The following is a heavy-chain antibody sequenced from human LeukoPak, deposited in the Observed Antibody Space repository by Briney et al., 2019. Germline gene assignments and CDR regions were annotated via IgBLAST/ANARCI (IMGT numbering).Heavy chain of an antibody. D-gene: IGHD6-6*01. J-gene: IGHJ6*03. Sequence: GASVKVSCKASGYTFTSYGISWVRQAPGQGLEWMGWISAYNGNTNYAQKLQGRVTMTTDTSTSTAYMELRSLRSDDTAVYYCARAWAARRVPGYYYYYYMDVWGKGTTVTVSS. CDR1: GYTFTSYG. V-gene: IGHV1-18*01. CDR2: ISAYNGNT. CDR3: ARAWAARRVPGYYYYYYMDV.